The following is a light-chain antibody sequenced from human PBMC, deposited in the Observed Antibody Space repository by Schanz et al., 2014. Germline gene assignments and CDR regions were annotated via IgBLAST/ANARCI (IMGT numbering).Light chain of an antibody. Sequence: EIVLTQSPGTLSLSPGERASLSCRASQSVSSSYFAWYQQKPGQAPRLLIYGASARATGIPDRFSGSGSGTDFTLTISRLEPEDFAVYYCQHYDNSHMYTFGQGTKLEIK. CDR2: GAS. CDR1: QSVSSSY. V-gene: IGKV3-20*01. J-gene: IGKJ2*01. CDR3: QHYDNSHMYT.